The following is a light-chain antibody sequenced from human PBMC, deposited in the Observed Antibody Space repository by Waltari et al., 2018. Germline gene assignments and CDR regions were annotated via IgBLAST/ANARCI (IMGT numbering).Light chain of an antibody. V-gene: IGLV2-14*01. Sequence: QSALTQPASVSGSPGQSITISCTGTSSDVGGYNYVSWYQQHPGKAPKFMIYYVSKRPSGVSKRFSGSKSGNTASLTISGLQAEDEADYYCSSYTSSSTWVFGGGTKLTVL. J-gene: IGLJ3*02. CDR3: SSYTSSSTWV. CDR1: SSDVGGYNY. CDR2: YVS.